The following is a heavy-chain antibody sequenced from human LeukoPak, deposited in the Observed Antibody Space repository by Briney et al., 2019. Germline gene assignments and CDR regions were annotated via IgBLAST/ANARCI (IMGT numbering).Heavy chain of an antibody. CDR1: RFIFTNYW. CDR2: VNNDGSAT. Sequence: GGSLRLSCAAPRFIFTNYWIHWVRQAPGKGLVWVSHVNNDGSATSYADSVKGRFTISRDSAKNTVCLHMNSLRVEDTAVYYCTSFFETNWGQGTLVTVSS. D-gene: IGHD2/OR15-2a*01. J-gene: IGHJ4*02. V-gene: IGHV3-74*01. CDR3: TSFFETN.